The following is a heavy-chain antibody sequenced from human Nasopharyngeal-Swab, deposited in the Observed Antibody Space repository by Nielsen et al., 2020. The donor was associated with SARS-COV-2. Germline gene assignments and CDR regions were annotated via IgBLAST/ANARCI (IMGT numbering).Heavy chain of an antibody. J-gene: IGHJ4*02. D-gene: IGHD2-2*01. CDR2: ISYSGNT. CDR3: ARVAVVVPAASLWGYFDY. Sequence: SETLSLTCTVSGGSIRTGDFFWSWIRQPPGKGLAWLGYISYSGNTYYNPSFKSRVTISVDTSENQFSLKLSSLTAADTAVYYCARVAVVVPAASLWGYFDYWGQGTLVTVSS. V-gene: IGHV4-30-4*01. CDR1: GGSIRTGDFF.